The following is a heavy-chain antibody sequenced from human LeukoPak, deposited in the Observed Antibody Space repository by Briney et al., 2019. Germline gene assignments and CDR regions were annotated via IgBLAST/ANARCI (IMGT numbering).Heavy chain of an antibody. V-gene: IGHV1-2*02. J-gene: IGHJ6*02. CDR2: INPNSGGT. Sequence: RASVKVSCKASGYTFTGYYMHWVRQAPGQGLEWMGWINPNSGGTNYAQKFQGRVTMTRDTSISTAYMELSRLRFDDTAVYYCARARNTVTTLRLWSTFSGMDVWGQGTTVTVSS. CDR3: ARARNTVTTLRLWSTFSGMDV. D-gene: IGHD4-17*01. CDR1: GYTFTGYY.